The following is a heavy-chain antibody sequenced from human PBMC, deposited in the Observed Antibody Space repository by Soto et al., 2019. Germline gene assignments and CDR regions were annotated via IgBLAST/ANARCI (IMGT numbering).Heavy chain of an antibody. Sequence: SETLSLTCTVSGGSVSSGGYYWSWVRQHPGKGLEWIGYIHDSGSTYYNPSLKSRVTISRDTSKNQFSLKVTSVTAADTAVYFCARVNEDRLPFDYWGQGTLVTVSS. V-gene: IGHV4-31*03. CDR2: IHDSGST. CDR3: ARVNEDRLPFDY. J-gene: IGHJ4*02. D-gene: IGHD5-12*01. CDR1: GGSVSSGGYY.